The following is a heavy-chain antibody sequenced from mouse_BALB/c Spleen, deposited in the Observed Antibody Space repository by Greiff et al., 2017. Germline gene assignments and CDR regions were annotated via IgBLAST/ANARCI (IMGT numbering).Heavy chain of an antibody. CDR2: ISSGSSTI. V-gene: IGHV5-17*02. Sequence: EVMLVESGGGLVQPGGSRKLSCAASGFTFSSFGMHWVRQAPEKGLEWVAYISSGSSTIYYADTVKGRFTISRDNPKNTLFLQMTSLRSEDTAMYYCARSRNYLYAMDYWGQGTSVTVSS. J-gene: IGHJ4*01. D-gene: IGHD1-1*01. CDR1: GFTFSSFG. CDR3: ARSRNYLYAMDY.